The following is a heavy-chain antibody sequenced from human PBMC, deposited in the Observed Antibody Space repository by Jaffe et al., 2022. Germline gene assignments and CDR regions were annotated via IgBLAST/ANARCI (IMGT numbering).Heavy chain of an antibody. D-gene: IGHD6-13*01. CDR2: ISGSGGST. V-gene: IGHV3-23*01. Sequence: EVQLLESGGGLVQPGGSLRLSCAASGFTFSSYAMSWVRQAPGKGLEWVSAISGSGGSTYYADSVKGRFTISRDNSKNTLYLQMNSLRAEDTAVYYCAKEARIAAAGPGRTPDPFDYWGQGTLVTVSS. CDR3: AKEARIAAAGPGRTPDPFDY. CDR1: GFTFSSYA. J-gene: IGHJ4*02.